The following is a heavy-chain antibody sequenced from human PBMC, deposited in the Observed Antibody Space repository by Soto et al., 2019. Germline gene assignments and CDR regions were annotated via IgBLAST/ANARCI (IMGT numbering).Heavy chain of an antibody. CDR3: ARASGGSPRFYYYYYYMDV. V-gene: IGHV3-48*01. CDR1: GFTFSSYS. Sequence: PGGSLRLSCAASGFTFSSYSMSWVRQAPGKGLEWVSYISSSSSTIYYADSVKGRFTISRDNAKNSLYLQMNSLRAEDTAVYYCARASGGSPRFYYYYYYMDVWGKGTTVTVSS. D-gene: IGHD3-16*01. J-gene: IGHJ6*03. CDR2: ISSSSSTI.